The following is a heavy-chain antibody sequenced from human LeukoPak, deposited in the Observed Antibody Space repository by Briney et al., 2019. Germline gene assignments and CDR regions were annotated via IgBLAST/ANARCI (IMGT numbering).Heavy chain of an antibody. V-gene: IGHV3-30*02. CDR2: IRYDGSNK. J-gene: IGHJ4*02. CDR3: ASLLYGYSYGPFHH. CDR1: GFTFSSYG. Sequence: GGSLRLSCAASGFTFSSYGMHWVRQAPGKGLEWVAFIRYDGSNKYYADSVKGRFTISRDNSKNTLYLQMDSLRAEDTAIYYCASLLYGYSYGPFHHWGQGTLVTVSS. D-gene: IGHD5-18*01.